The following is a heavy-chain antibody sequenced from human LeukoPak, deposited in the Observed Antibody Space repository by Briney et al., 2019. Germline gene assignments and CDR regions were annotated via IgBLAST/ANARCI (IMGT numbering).Heavy chain of an antibody. Sequence: PSQTLSLTCTVSGGSIRSGDYYWTWIRQPPGTGLEWIGCIYYSGTTYYNPSLKNRVAISLDTSKNHFSLRLSTVTATDTAVYYCARGGANFWSGYFDSWGQGTPVIVSS. CDR2: IYYSGTT. CDR1: GGSIRSGDYY. J-gene: IGHJ4*02. V-gene: IGHV4-30-4*08. D-gene: IGHD3-3*01. CDR3: ARGGANFWSGYFDS.